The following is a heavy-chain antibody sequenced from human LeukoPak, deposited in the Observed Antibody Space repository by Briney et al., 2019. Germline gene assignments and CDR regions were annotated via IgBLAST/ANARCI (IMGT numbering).Heavy chain of an antibody. CDR3: ARDLCSSTSCIGFGTFDI. J-gene: IGHJ3*02. CDR2: IYYSGSTYYSGST. Sequence: PSETLSLTCTVSGDSISSGDYYWSWIRQSPGKGLEWIGYIYYSGSTYYSGSTYYNPSLKSRVTISIDRSKNQFSLKLSSVTAADTAVYYCARDLCSSTSCIGFGTFDIWGQGTMVTVSS. CDR1: GDSISSGDYY. V-gene: IGHV4-30-4*08. D-gene: IGHD2-2*01.